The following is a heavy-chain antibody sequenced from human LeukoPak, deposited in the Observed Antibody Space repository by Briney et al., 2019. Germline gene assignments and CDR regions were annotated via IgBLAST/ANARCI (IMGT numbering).Heavy chain of an antibody. CDR3: ATAPQEQQLATWFDP. CDR2: INPNSGNT. J-gene: IGHJ5*02. Sequence: GSVKVSCKASGCTFTSYDINWVRQADGQGLEGMGWINPNSGNTGYVQKVQGRVTMNRKTSISTAYMELSSLRSEQTAVYYCATAPQEQQLATWFDPWGQGTLVPVSS. CDR1: GCTFTSYD. V-gene: IGHV1-8*01. D-gene: IGHD6-13*01.